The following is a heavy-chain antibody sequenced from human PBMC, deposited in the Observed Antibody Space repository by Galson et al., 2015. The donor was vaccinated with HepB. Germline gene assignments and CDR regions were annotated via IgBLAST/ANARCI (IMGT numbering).Heavy chain of an antibody. J-gene: IGHJ4*01. CDR3: AKDAVMVSNRPWYFHY. D-gene: IGHD2-15*01. CDR1: GFTFSSLG. CDR2: VTSNGGRT. Sequence: SLRLSCAASGFTFSSLGMTWVRQAPGKGLEWVSSVTSNGGRTFYADSVKGRFTISRDNSKNTVDLQMNRLRAEDTAIYFCAKDAVMVSNRPWYFHYWGHGTLVTVSS. V-gene: IGHV3-23*01.